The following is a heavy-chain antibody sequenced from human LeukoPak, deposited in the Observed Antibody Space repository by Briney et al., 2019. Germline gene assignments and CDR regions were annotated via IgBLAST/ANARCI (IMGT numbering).Heavy chain of an antibody. CDR1: GYTLTELS. J-gene: IGHJ4*02. CDR2: LDPEDGET. Sequence: ASVKVSCKVSGYTLTELSMHWVRQAPGKGLEWMGGLDPEDGETIYAQKFQGRVTMTEDTSTDTAYMELSSLRSEDTAVYYCAREGCSSTSCYHSLQSPYYFDYWGQGTLVTVSS. V-gene: IGHV1-24*01. CDR3: AREGCSSTSCYHSLQSPYYFDY. D-gene: IGHD2-2*01.